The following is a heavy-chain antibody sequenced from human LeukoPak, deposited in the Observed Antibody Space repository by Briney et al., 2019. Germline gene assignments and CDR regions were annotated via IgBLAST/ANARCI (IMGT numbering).Heavy chain of an antibody. V-gene: IGHV3-21*01. CDR2: ISSSSSYI. CDR1: GFTFSSYS. Sequence: GGSLRLSCAASGFTFSSYSMNWVRQAPGKGLEWVSSISSSSSYIYYADSVKVRFTISRDNAKNSLYLQMNSLRAEDTAVYYCARDYDFWSGYADYWGQGTLVTVSS. D-gene: IGHD3-3*01. J-gene: IGHJ4*02. CDR3: ARDYDFWSGYADY.